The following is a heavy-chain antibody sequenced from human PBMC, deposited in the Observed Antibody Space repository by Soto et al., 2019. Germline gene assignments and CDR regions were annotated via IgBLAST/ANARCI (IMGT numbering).Heavy chain of an antibody. D-gene: IGHD4-17*01. CDR1: GDSLRDYY. CDR3: ARRLSGDFGHFFAS. V-gene: IGHV4-59*01. Sequence: SETLSLTCTVSGDSLRDYYWSWIRQPPGKGLEWIGYIYYTGSTDYSPSLRSRVTISGDTAKNQISLKLSSVTAADTALYYCARRLSGDFGHFFASWGQGILVTVSS. CDR2: IYYTGST. J-gene: IGHJ5*01.